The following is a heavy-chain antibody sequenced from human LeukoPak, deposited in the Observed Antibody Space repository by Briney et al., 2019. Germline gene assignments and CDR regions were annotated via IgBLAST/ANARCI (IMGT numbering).Heavy chain of an antibody. CDR1: GFTFSSYS. Sequence: GGSLRLSCAASGFTFSSYSMNWVRQAPGKGLEWVSYISSSSSTIYYADSVKGRFTISRDNSKNTLYLQMNSLRAEDTAVYYCAKTPSRTFNAFDIWGQGTMVTVSS. CDR3: AKTPSRTFNAFDI. J-gene: IGHJ3*02. D-gene: IGHD1-14*01. CDR2: ISSSSSTI. V-gene: IGHV3-48*01.